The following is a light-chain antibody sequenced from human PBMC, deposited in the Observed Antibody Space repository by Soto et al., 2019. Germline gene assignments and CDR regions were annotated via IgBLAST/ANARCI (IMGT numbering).Light chain of an antibody. CDR2: AAS. Sequence: DVQMTQSPSSLSASVGDRVTITCRASQGISNLLGWFQHKPGKAHKRLIYAASSLQGGVPSRFSSSGSGTEFTLTITGLQPEDFADYYCLQHNTYPYTFGQGTKLEIK. V-gene: IGKV1-17*01. J-gene: IGKJ2*01. CDR1: QGISNL. CDR3: LQHNTYPYT.